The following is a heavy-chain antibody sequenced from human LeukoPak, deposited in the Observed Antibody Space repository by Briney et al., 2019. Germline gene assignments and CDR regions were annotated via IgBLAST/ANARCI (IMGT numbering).Heavy chain of an antibody. V-gene: IGHV1-2*02. J-gene: IGHJ5*02. Sequence: ASVKVSCKASGYTFTGYYMHWVRQAPGQGLEWMGWINPNSGGTNYAQKFQGRVTMTRDTSISTAYVELSRLRSDDTAVYYCAREGAYYYDSSGYSQFDPWGQGTLVTVSS. CDR1: GYTFTGYY. D-gene: IGHD3-22*01. CDR2: INPNSGGT. CDR3: AREGAYYYDSSGYSQFDP.